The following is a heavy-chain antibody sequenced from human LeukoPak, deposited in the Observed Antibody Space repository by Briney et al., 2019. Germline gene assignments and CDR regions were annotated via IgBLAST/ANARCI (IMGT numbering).Heavy chain of an antibody. Sequence: GSSVKVSCKASGGTFSSYAISWVRQAPGQGLEWMGRIIPIFGTANYAQKFQGGVTITTDESTSTAYMELSSLRSEDTAVYYCAVNSVAGRYYFDYWGQGTLVTVSS. D-gene: IGHD6-19*01. CDR3: AVNSVAGRYYFDY. CDR2: IIPIFGTA. CDR1: GGTFSSYA. V-gene: IGHV1-69*05. J-gene: IGHJ4*02.